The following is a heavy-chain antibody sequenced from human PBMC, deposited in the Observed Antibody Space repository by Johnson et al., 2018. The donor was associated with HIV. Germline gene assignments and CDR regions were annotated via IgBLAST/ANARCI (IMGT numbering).Heavy chain of an antibody. J-gene: IGHJ3*02. CDR1: GFTFSSYG. Sequence: QEKLVESGGGVVQPGRSLRLSCAASGFTFSSYGMHWVRQAPGKGLEWVAVISYDGSNKYYAESVKGRFTISRDNSKNTLYLQMNSLRAEDTAVYYCAKDRDYYGSGSPADAFDIWGQGTMVTVSS. CDR2: ISYDGSNK. V-gene: IGHV3-30*18. CDR3: AKDRDYYGSGSPADAFDI. D-gene: IGHD3-10*01.